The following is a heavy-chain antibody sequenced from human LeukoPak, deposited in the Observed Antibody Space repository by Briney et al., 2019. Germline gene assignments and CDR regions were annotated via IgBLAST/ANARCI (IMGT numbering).Heavy chain of an antibody. Sequence: GASLRLSCAPSGFTFSTYWTHWVRHPPGKGLGWVSCINSDGRRTTYADSVRGRFTLSRANAKNTMYMQMNSLSAEDTAVFYCARAEFYYDRSGYYPGYYNYYYMDVWGKGTTVTVSS. V-gene: IGHV3-74*01. CDR2: INSDGRRT. D-gene: IGHD3-22*01. CDR3: ARAEFYYDRSGYYPGYYNYYYMDV. CDR1: GFTFSTYW. J-gene: IGHJ6*03.